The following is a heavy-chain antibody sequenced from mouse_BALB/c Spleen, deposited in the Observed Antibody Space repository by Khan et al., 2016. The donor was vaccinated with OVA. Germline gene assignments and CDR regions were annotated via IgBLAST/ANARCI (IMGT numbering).Heavy chain of an antibody. D-gene: IGHD2-13*01. CDR1: GFTFSDYY. J-gene: IGHJ3*01. V-gene: IGHV5-4*02. Sequence: EVELVESGGGLVKPGGSLKLSCAASGFTFSDYYMYWVRQTPEKRLEWLATISDNDRYIYYLDNVKGRFTISRDNAKNNLYLQMSSLKSEDTAMYYCTRGFYGDPFAYWGHGTLVTVS. CDR2: ISDNDRYI. CDR3: TRGFYGDPFAY.